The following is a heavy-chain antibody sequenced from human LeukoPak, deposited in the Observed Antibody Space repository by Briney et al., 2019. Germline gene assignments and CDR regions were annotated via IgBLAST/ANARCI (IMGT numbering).Heavy chain of an antibody. Sequence: SGGSLRLSCGASGFTFSTYAMIWVRQPPGKGLEWVSHISGSGGRTDYADSVKGRFTISRVNSKNTLFLQMNSLRAEDTAVYYCAKDGKKYGSTWDFDYWGQGTLVTVSS. V-gene: IGHV3-23*01. CDR3: AKDGKKYGSTWDFDY. J-gene: IGHJ4*02. CDR2: ISGSGGRT. CDR1: GFTFSTYA. D-gene: IGHD6-13*01.